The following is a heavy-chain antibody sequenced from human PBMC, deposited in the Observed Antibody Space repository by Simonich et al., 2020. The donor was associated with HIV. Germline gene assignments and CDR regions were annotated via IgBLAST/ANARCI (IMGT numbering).Heavy chain of an antibody. Sequence: QVQLQESGPGLVKPSETLSLTCAVSGYSISSGYYWGWIRQPPGKGLEWIGSMFHSWVTSYNPSLKSRVTISVDTSKTQFSLKLSSVTAADTAVYYCARDGWSYYNFWAGYGMDVWGQGTTVTVSS. D-gene: IGHD3-3*01. V-gene: IGHV4-38-2*02. CDR2: MFHSWVT. CDR1: GYSISSGYY. J-gene: IGHJ6*02. CDR3: ARDGWSYYNFWAGYGMDV.